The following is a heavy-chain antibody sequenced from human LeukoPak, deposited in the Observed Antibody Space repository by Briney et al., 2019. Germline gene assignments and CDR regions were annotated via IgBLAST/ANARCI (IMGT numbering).Heavy chain of an antibody. Sequence: GESLKISCKGSGXSFTSYCIGWVRQMPGKGLEWMAIIYPGDSDTRYSPTFQGQVTISADKSISTAYLQWSSLKASDTARYYCAKGYTSSWTGDFDYWGQGTLVTVSS. CDR1: GXSFTSYC. D-gene: IGHD6-13*01. CDR2: IYPGDSDT. V-gene: IGHV5-51*01. J-gene: IGHJ4*02. CDR3: AKGYTSSWTGDFDY.